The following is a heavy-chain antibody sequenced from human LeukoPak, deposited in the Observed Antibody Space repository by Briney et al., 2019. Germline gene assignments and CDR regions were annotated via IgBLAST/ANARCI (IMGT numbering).Heavy chain of an antibody. Sequence: GGSLRLSCAASGFTFSSYAMHWVRQAPGKGLEWVAVISYGGSNKYYADSVKGRFTISRDNSKNTLYLQMNSLRAEDTAVYYCARDTAMVTNYFDYWGQGTLVTVSS. CDR3: ARDTAMVTNYFDY. CDR2: ISYGGSNK. CDR1: GFTFSSYA. V-gene: IGHV3-30-3*01. J-gene: IGHJ4*02. D-gene: IGHD5-18*01.